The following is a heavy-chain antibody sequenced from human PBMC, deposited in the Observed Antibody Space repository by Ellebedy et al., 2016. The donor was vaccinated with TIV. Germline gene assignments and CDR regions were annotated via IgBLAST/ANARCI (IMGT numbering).Heavy chain of an antibody. J-gene: IGHJ6*02. CDR2: INLSGAST. CDR1: GNIFNKYY. Sequence: AASVKVSCKAPGNIFNKYYIHWVRQASGQGLEWMGIINLSGASTVYAQKFQGRLTVSRDTSTSTVYMELSSLTSEDTAVYYCARDGDWDHNYYGMDVWGQGTTVTVSS. V-gene: IGHV1-46*02. CDR3: ARDGDWDHNYYGMDV. D-gene: IGHD2-21*01.